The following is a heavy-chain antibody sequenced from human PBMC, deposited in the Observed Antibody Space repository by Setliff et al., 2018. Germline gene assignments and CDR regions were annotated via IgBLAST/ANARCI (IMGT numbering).Heavy chain of an antibody. Sequence: GGSLRLSCAASGFTFSNAWMSWVRRAPGKGVEWVGRIKSKTDGGTTDYAAPVKGRFTISRDDSKNTLYLQMNSLRAEDTAVYYCARGLTTVVKWLNYWGQGTLVTVSS. D-gene: IGHD4-17*01. CDR2: IKSKTDGGTT. J-gene: IGHJ4*02. CDR1: GFTFSNAW. CDR3: ARGLTTVVKWLNY. V-gene: IGHV3-15*01.